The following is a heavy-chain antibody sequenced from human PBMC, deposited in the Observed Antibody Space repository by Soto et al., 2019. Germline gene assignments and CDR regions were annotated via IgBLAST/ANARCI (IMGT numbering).Heavy chain of an antibody. CDR3: AKSLKTYTSSPVDY. V-gene: IGHV3-23*01. D-gene: IGHD6-6*01. CDR2: ISASGGGT. J-gene: IGHJ4*02. CDR1: EFTFSSYA. Sequence: PGGSLRRSCAASEFTFSSYAMSCVRQAPGKGLEWVSAISASGGGTDYADSVKGRFTISRDNSKSTLYLQMNSLRADDTAVYYCAKSLKTYTSSPVDYWGQGTLVTVSS.